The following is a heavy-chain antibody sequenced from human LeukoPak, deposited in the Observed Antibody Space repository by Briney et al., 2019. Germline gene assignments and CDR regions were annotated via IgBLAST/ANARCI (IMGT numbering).Heavy chain of an antibody. CDR3: ARRHSYCTASSCYLYLDT. CDR2: IYPRDSDT. D-gene: IGHD2-8*02. J-gene: IGHJ4*02. CDR1: GYSFATYW. V-gene: IGHV5-51*01. Sequence: GESLKISCNGSGYSFATYWIAWVRQMPGKGLEWMGDIYPRDSDTKYSLSFQGQVTTSADTSLSTAYLQWSSLQSSDSAIYFCARRHSYCTASSCYLYLDTWGQGTLVTVSS.